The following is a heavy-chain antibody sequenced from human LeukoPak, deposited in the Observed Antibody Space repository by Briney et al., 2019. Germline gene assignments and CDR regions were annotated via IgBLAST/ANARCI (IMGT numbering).Heavy chain of an antibody. V-gene: IGHV1-46*01. CDR1: GYTFTSYY. Sequence: ASVKVSCKASGYTFTSYYMHWVRQAPGQGLEWMGIINPSGGSTSYAQKFQGRVTMTRDMSTSTVYMELSGLRSEDTAVYYCARVGRAHGAFDIWGQGTMVTVSS. D-gene: IGHD2-15*01. J-gene: IGHJ3*02. CDR3: ARVGRAHGAFDI. CDR2: INPSGGST.